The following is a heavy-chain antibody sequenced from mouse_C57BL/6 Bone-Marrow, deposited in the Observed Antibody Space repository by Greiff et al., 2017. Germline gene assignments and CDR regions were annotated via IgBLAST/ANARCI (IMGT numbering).Heavy chain of an antibody. Sequence: EVKLVESGGGLVKPGGSLKLSCAASGFTFSDYGMHWVRQAPEKGLEWVAYISSGSSTIYYADTGKGRFTISRDNATNTLFLQMTSLRSEDTAMYYCARTRLRGPFDYWGQGTTLTVSS. J-gene: IGHJ2*01. D-gene: IGHD2-2*01. CDR2: ISSGSSTI. CDR1: GFTFSDYG. CDR3: ARTRLRGPFDY. V-gene: IGHV5-17*01.